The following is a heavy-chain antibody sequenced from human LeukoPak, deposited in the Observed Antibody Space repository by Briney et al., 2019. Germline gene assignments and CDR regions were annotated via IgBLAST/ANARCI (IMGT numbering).Heavy chain of an antibody. Sequence: PGGSLRLSCAASGFTFSGDWMTWVRQAPGKGPEWVANINQDGSVEQYVDSVKGRFTISRDNARNSLYLQMNSLRAEDTAVYYCATSRAYSYGPYWGQGTLVTVSS. CDR1: GFTFSGDW. D-gene: IGHD5-18*01. V-gene: IGHV3-7*01. CDR3: ATSRAYSYGPY. J-gene: IGHJ4*02. CDR2: INQDGSVE.